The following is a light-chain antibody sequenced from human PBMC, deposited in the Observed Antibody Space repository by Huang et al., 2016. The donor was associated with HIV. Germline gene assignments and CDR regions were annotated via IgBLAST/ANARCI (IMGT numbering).Light chain of an antibody. V-gene: IGKV1-39*01. CDR1: QSISSY. CDR2: AAS. J-gene: IGKJ1*01. CDR3: QQSYSIPWT. Sequence: DIQMTQSPSSLSASVGDRVTITCRASQSISSYLNWYQQKPGKDPNLLIYAASSLQSGVPSRFSGSGSGTDFTLTISSLQPEDFATYHCQQSYSIPWTFGQGTQVEIK.